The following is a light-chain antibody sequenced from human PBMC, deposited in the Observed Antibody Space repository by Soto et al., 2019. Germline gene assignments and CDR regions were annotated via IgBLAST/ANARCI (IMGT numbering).Light chain of an antibody. CDR3: AAWDDSLSGYV. J-gene: IGLJ1*01. Sequence: QSVLTQPPSASGTPGQRVTTSCSGSRSNIGRNYVYWYQQLPGTAPKLLIYRNNQLPSGVPDRFSGSKSGTSASLAISGVRSENEADYYCAAWDDSLSGYVFGTGTKVTVL. V-gene: IGLV1-47*01. CDR2: RNN. CDR1: RSNIGRNY.